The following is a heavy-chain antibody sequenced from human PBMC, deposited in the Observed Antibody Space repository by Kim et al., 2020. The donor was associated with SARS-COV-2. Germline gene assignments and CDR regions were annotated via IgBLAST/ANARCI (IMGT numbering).Heavy chain of an antibody. V-gene: IGHV4-34*01. J-gene: IGHJ4*02. CDR1: GGSFSGYY. D-gene: IGHD3-22*01. CDR3: ARVLRGYWWRIDY. CDR2: INHSGST. Sequence: SETLSLTCAVYGGSFSGYYWSWIRQPPGKGLEWIGEINHSGSTNYNPSLKSRVTISVDTSKNQFSLKLSSVTAADTAVYYCARVLRGYWWRIDYWGQGTLVTVSS.